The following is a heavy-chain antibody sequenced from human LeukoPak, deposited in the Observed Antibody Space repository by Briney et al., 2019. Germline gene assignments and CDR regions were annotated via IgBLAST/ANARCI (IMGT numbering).Heavy chain of an antibody. J-gene: IGHJ3*01. D-gene: IGHD2-21*02. CDR1: GFTVSSSNY. Sequence: GGSLRLSCAASGFTVSSSNYMTRVRQAPGKGLEWVSVIYSDGSTYYADSVKGRFTISRDNSKNTLYLQLNSLRADDTAVYYCARAYCGGDCYASDLWGQGTMVTASS. CDR2: IYSDGST. CDR3: ARAYCGGDCYASDL. V-gene: IGHV3-53*01.